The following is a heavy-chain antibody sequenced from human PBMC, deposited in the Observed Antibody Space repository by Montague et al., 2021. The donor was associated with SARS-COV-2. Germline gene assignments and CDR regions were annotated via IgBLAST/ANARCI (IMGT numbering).Heavy chain of an antibody. CDR2: IYRDGNT. V-gene: IGHV4-39*01. J-gene: IGHJ1*01. CDR3: ARGPKMGGSGYYYN. Sequence: SETLSLTCTVSGDSIGSSSYYWGWIRQPPGKGLEWIGSIYRDGNTYYNPSLKTRVSLSIDERKNQFSLKFYSVTVADAAVYSCARGPKMGGSGYYYNWGQGILVTVSS. D-gene: IGHD3-22*01. CDR1: GDSIGSSSYY.